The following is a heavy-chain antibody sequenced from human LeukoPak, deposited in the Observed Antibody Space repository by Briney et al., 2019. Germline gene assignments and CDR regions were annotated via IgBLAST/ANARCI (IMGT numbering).Heavy chain of an antibody. CDR3: AKGGYSIAAYYYYYYMDV. D-gene: IGHD6-25*01. J-gene: IGHJ6*03. CDR2: ISGSGGST. V-gene: IGHV3-23*01. Sequence: GGTLRLSCAASGFTFSSYGMSWVRQAPGKGLEWVSAISGSGGSTYYADSVKGRFTISRDNPKNTLYLQMNSLRAEDTAVYYCAKGGYSIAAYYYYYYMDVWGKGTTVTVSS. CDR1: GFTFSSYG.